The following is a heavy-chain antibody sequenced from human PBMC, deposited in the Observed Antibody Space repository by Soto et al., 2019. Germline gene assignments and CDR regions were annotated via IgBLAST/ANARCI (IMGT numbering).Heavy chain of an antibody. CDR3: ARKRVDNWCDP. V-gene: IGHV1-3*05. Sequence: QVQLVQSGAEEKKPGASVKVSCKASGYTFTSYAMHWVRQAPGQRLEWMGWINAGNGNTKYSQKFQGRVTITRDTSASTAYMEMSSLRSEDTAVYYCARKRVDNWCDPWGQGTLVTVSS. CDR2: INAGNGNT. J-gene: IGHJ5*02. CDR1: GYTFTSYA.